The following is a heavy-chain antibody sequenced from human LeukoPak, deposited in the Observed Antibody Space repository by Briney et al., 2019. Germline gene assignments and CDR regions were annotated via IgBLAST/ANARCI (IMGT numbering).Heavy chain of an antibody. J-gene: IGHJ4*02. V-gene: IGHV3-33*01. CDR1: GFTFSSYG. Sequence: PGGSLRLSCAASGFTFSSYGMHWVRQAPGKGLEWVAVIWYDGSNKYYADSVKGRFTISRDNSKNTLYLQMNSLRAEDTAVYYCARVVKGPYYFDYWGQGTLVTVSS. CDR2: IWYDGSNK. CDR3: ARVVKGPYYFDY.